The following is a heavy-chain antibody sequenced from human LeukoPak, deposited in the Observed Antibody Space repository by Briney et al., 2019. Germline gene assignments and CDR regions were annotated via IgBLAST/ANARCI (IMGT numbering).Heavy chain of an antibody. V-gene: IGHV3-21*01. CDR1: EFTFSTYS. J-gene: IGHJ4*02. Sequence: GGSLRLSCAASEFTFSTYSMNWVRQAPGKGLEWVSSISASSDYISYADSVKGRFTMSRDNAKNTLYLQMNSLRVEDTAVYYCARVKFGDYAVDYWGQGTLVTVSS. CDR2: ISASSDYI. D-gene: IGHD4-17*01. CDR3: ARVKFGDYAVDY.